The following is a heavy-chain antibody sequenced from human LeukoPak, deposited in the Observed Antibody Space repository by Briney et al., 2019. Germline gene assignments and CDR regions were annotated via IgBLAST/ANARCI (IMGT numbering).Heavy chain of an antibody. CDR1: GFTFSSNY. CDR2: IYNNGST. D-gene: IGHD3-10*01. CDR3: ARHLFHYYGSGSNY. Sequence: GGSLRLSCAASGFTFSSNYMSWVRQSPGKGLEWVSLIYNNGSTYYADSVKGRFTISRDSSKNTLYLQMNSLGAEDTAVYYCARHLFHYYGSGSNYWGQGTLVTVSS. V-gene: IGHV3-53*01. J-gene: IGHJ4*02.